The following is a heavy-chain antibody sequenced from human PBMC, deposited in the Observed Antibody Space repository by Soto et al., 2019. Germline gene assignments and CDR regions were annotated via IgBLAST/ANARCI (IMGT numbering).Heavy chain of an antibody. CDR3: ARGKHSSSWYGYYYYYGMDV. D-gene: IGHD6-13*01. J-gene: IGHJ6*02. V-gene: IGHV3-7*03. Sequence: PGESLSLSCAASGFTFSSYWMSWVRQAPGKGLEWVANIKQDGSEKYYVDSVKGRFTISRDNAKNSLYLQMNSLRAEDTAVYYCARGKHSSSWYGYYYYYGMDVWGQGTTVTVSS. CDR1: GFTFSSYW. CDR2: IKQDGSEK.